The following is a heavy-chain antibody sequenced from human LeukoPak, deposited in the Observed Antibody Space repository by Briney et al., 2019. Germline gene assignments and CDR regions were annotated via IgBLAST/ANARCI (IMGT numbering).Heavy chain of an antibody. CDR3: ARDYYDSSGYYSNP. D-gene: IGHD3-22*01. J-gene: IGHJ5*02. V-gene: IGHV4-39*07. Sequence: SETLSLTCTVSGGSISSSSYYWGWIRQPPGKGLEWIGSIYYNGSTYYNPSLKSRVTISVDTSKNQFSLKLSSVTAADTAVYYCARDYYDSSGYYSNPWGQGTLVTVSS. CDR2: IYYNGST. CDR1: GGSISSSSYY.